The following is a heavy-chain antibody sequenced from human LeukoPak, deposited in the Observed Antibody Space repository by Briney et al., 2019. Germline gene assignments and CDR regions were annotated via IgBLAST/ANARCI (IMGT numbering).Heavy chain of an antibody. Sequence: GASVKVSCKASGGTFRSYAISWVRQAPGEGLEWMGGIIPIFGTATYVQNFQGRVTITTDESTSTTYMELNSLRSEDTAVYYCATSKPPWSSPIDYWGQGTLVTVSS. CDR2: IIPIFGTA. CDR3: ATSKPPWSSPIDY. CDR1: GGTFRSYA. D-gene: IGHD6-13*01. V-gene: IGHV1-69*05. J-gene: IGHJ4*02.